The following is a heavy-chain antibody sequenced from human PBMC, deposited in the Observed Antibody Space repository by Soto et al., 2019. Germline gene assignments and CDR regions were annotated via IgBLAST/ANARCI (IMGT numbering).Heavy chain of an antibody. V-gene: IGHV3-23*01. CDR2: ISGSGGST. Sequence: PGGSLRLSCAASGFTFSSYAMSWVRQAPGKGLESVSVISGSGGSTYYADFVKCRFTISRDNSKNTLYLQMNSLRAEDTAVYYCAKAGSLDFWSGLPGSHAIDYWGQGTLVTVSS. CDR1: GFTFSSYA. J-gene: IGHJ4*02. CDR3: AKAGSLDFWSGLPGSHAIDY. D-gene: IGHD3-3*01.